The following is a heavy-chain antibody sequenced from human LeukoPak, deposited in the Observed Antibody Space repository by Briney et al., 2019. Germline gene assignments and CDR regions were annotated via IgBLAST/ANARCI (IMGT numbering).Heavy chain of an antibody. V-gene: IGHV4-4*09. CDR2: IYTSGST. CDR1: GGSISSYY. D-gene: IGHD3-16*01. CDR3: ARLKGSLGAYYYMDV. Sequence: SETLSLTCTVSGGSISSYYWSWIRQPPGKGLEWIGYIYTSGSTNYNPSLKSRVTISVGTSKNQFSLKLSSVTAADTAVYYCARLKGSLGAYYYMDVWGKGTTVTVSS. J-gene: IGHJ6*03.